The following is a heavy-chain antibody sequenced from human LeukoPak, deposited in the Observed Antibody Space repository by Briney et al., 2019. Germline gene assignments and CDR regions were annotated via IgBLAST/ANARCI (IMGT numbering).Heavy chain of an antibody. D-gene: IGHD3-10*01. Sequence: SEILSLTCAVYGGSFSGYYWSWIRQPPGKGLEWIGEINHSGSTNYNPSLKSRVTISVDTSKNQFSLKLSSVTAADTAVYYCARDEGSGINDWGQGTLVTVSS. J-gene: IGHJ4*02. V-gene: IGHV4-34*01. CDR3: ARDEGSGIND. CDR1: GGSFSGYY. CDR2: INHSGST.